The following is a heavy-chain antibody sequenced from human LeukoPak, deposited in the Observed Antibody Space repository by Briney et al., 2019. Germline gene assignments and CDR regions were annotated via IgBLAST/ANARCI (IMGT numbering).Heavy chain of an antibody. CDR2: INPNSGGT. V-gene: IGHV1-2*02. CDR3: ARAGFESRGYSYGYRVYYFDY. J-gene: IGHJ4*02. CDR1: GYTFTGYY. Sequence: ASVKVSCKASGYTFTGYYMHWVRQAPGQGLEWMGWINPNSGGTNYAQKFQGRVTMTRDTSISTAYMELSRLRSDDTAMYYCARAGFESRGYSYGYRVYYFDYWGQGTLVTVSS. D-gene: IGHD5-18*01.